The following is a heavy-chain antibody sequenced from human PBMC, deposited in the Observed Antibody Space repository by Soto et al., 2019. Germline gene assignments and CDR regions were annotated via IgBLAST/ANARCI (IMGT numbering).Heavy chain of an antibody. CDR1: GFTFSSYS. CDR2: ISSSSSYI. CDR3: ARGDDSGYDYFDY. V-gene: IGHV3-21*01. J-gene: IGHJ4*02. D-gene: IGHD5-12*01. Sequence: RLSCAASGFTFSSYSMNWVRQAPGKGLEWVSSISSSSSYIYYADSVKGRFTISRDNAKHSLYLQMNSLRAEDTAVYYCARGDDSGYDYFDYWGQGTLGTVSS.